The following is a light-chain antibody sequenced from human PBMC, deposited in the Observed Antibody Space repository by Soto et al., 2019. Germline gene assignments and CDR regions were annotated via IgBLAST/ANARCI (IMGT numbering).Light chain of an antibody. CDR3: QQSGRS. J-gene: IGKJ4*01. Sequence: EIVLTQSPGTLSLSPGDRATLSCRASQSVGNTYLAWYQQKPGQAPRLLIYGASGRATGIPARFTGSGSGTDFFLSISRLEPEDFAVYYCQQSGRSFGGGTKVEIK. CDR2: GAS. CDR1: QSVGNTY. V-gene: IGKV3-20*01.